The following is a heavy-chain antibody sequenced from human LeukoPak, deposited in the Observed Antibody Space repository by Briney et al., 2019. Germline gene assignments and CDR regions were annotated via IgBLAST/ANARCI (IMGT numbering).Heavy chain of an antibody. CDR2: ISYDGNNK. J-gene: IGHJ6*02. D-gene: IGHD6-13*01. CDR1: GFTFSSYA. Sequence: GGSLRLSCAASGFTFSSYAMHWVRQAPGKGLEWVAVISYDGNNKYYADSVKGRFTISRDNSKNTLYLQMNSLRAEDTAVYYCARDYKQLVRYYYYGMDVWGQGTTVTVSS. V-gene: IGHV3-30*04. CDR3: ARDYKQLVRYYYYGMDV.